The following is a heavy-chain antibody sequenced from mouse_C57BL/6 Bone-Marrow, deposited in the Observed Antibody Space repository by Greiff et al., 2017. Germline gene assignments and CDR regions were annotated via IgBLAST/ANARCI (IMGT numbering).Heavy chain of an antibody. D-gene: IGHD2-5*01. V-gene: IGHV5-4*01. J-gene: IGHJ4*01. Sequence: EVQGVESGGGLVKPGGSLKLSCAASGFTFSSYAMSWVRQTPEKRLEWVATISDGGSYTYYPDNVKGRFTISRDNAKNNLYLQMSHLKSEDTAMYYCARRKYYSKGEYAMDYWGQGTSVTVSS. CDR2: ISDGGSYT. CDR1: GFTFSSYA. CDR3: ARRKYYSKGEYAMDY.